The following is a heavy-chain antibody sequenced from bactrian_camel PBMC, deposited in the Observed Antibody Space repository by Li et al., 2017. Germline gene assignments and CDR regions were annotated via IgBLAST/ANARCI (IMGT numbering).Heavy chain of an antibody. V-gene: IGHV3S1*01. CDR2: INAAGSST. J-gene: IGHJ4*01. D-gene: IGHD3*01. CDR1: GSTFSSYW. CDR3: ASGSRCYGK. Sequence: VESGGGLVQPGGSLKLSCAASGSTFSSYWMYWVRQDPGKGLEWVSTINAAGSSTYYAESVKGRFTISRDNAKNTVYLQMNSVKPEDTAVYYSASGSRCYGKWGQGTQVTVS.